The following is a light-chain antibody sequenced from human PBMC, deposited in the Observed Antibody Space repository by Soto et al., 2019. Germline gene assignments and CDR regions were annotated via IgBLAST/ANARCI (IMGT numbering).Light chain of an antibody. J-gene: IGKJ2*01. V-gene: IGKV1-39*01. CDR2: TTS. CDR1: QSINTY. Sequence: DLQMTQSPSSLSASVGDRVTITCRTSQSINTYLNWYQQKPGKAPNLLIYTTSHLHSGVPSRFSGSGSGTDFTLTISSLQPEDFATYFCQQGDSTPYTFGQGTTLEIK. CDR3: QQGDSTPYT.